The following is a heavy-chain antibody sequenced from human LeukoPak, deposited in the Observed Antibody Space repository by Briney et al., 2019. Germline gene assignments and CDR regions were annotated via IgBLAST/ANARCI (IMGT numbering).Heavy chain of an antibody. D-gene: IGHD2-21*02. CDR1: GFTFSSYA. CDR3: AKAVVVTAMPSYFDY. Sequence: PGGSLRLSCAASGFTFSSYAMSWVRQAPGKGLEWVSGISWNSGSIDYADSVKGRFTISRENAKNSLYLQMNSLRAEDTALYYCAKAVVVTAMPSYFDYWGQGTLVTVSS. J-gene: IGHJ4*02. CDR2: ISWNSGSI. V-gene: IGHV3-9*01.